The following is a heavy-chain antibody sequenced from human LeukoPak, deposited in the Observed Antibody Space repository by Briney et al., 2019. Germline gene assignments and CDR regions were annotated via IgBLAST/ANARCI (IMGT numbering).Heavy chain of an antibody. CDR2: TYYRSKWYN. J-gene: IGHJ6*03. V-gene: IGHV6-1*01. CDR1: GDSVSSNSAA. Sequence: SQTLSLTCAISGDSVSSNSAAWNWIRQSPSRGLEWLGRTYYRSKWYNDYAVSVKSRITINPDTSKNQISLQLNSVTPEDTAVYYCARGRYNWNDSDYYYYYMDVWGKGTTVTVSS. D-gene: IGHD1-1*01. CDR3: ARGRYNWNDSDYYYYYMDV.